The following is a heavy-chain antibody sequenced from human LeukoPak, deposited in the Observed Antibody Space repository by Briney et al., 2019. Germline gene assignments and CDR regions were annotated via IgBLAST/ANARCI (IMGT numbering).Heavy chain of an antibody. D-gene: IGHD6-6*01. V-gene: IGHV4-39*07. Sequence: SETLSLTCSVSGAFITSSPYFWGWIRQTPGKGLEWVGSIFYSGTTYYNPSLTSRVTISEDSSKNQFSLRLHSLTAADTAVYYCARVRRPRNWFDPWGQGTLVTVSS. CDR2: IFYSGTT. CDR1: GAFITSSPYF. J-gene: IGHJ5*02. CDR3: ARVRRPRNWFDP.